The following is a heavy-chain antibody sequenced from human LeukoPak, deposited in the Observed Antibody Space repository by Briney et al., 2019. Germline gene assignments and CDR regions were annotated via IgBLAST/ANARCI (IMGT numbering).Heavy chain of an antibody. J-gene: IGHJ4*02. CDR1: GYTFTGHY. CDR3: AREYSSSLFDY. CDR2: INGNTGDT. D-gene: IGHD6-13*01. Sequence: ASVKVSCKASGYTFTGHYVHWVRQAPGPGLEWMGWINGNTGDTNYAQRFQGRVTMIRETSISTMYMELSRLRSDDTAVYYCAREYSSSLFDYWGQGTLVTVSS. V-gene: IGHV1-2*02.